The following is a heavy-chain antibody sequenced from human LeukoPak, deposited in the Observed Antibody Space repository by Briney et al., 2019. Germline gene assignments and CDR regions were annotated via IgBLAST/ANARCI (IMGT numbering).Heavy chain of an antibody. CDR3: AKRPISGNDKSFDY. D-gene: IGHD3-3*01. CDR1: GFTVRSYA. J-gene: IGHJ4*02. Sequence: QPGGSLRLSCAASGFTVRSYAMNWVRQAPGKGLEWVSTIRESSGDTYYEDSVKGRFTISRDISKNTVYLQMISLRVEDTAVYFCAKRPISGNDKSFDYWGQGTLVTVSS. CDR2: IRESSGDT. V-gene: IGHV3-23*01.